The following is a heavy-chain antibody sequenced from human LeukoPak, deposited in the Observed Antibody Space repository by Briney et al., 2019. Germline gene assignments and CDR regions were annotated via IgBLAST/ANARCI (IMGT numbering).Heavy chain of an antibody. Sequence: SETLSLTCTVSGGSLSSYYWSWIRQPAGKGLEWIGRIYTSGSTNYNPSLKSRVTMSVDTSKNQFSLKLSSVTAADTAVYYCARGFVVPAAISYYYYMDVWGKGTTVTVSS. V-gene: IGHV4-4*07. CDR2: IYTSGST. CDR1: GGSLSSYY. D-gene: IGHD2-2*01. J-gene: IGHJ6*03. CDR3: ARGFVVPAAISYYYYMDV.